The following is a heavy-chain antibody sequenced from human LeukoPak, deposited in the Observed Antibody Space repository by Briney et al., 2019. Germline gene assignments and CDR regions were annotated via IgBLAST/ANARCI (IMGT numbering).Heavy chain of an antibody. CDR2: IKQDGRET. J-gene: IGHJ3*02. CDR3: ARLNYYNNKGPDAFDI. V-gene: IGHV3-7*01. CDR1: GFTFGNYW. Sequence: GGSLRLSCAASGFTFGNYWMSWVRQAPGKALEWVANIKQDGRETYYLDSVKGRFTISRDNSKKSLYLQMNSLRAEDTAVYYCARLNYYNNKGPDAFDIWGQGTMVTVSS. D-gene: IGHD3-22*01.